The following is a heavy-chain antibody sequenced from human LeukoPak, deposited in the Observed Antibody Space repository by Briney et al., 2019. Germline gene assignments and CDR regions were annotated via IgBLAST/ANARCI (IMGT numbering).Heavy chain of an antibody. V-gene: IGHV1-46*01. Sequence: ASVKVSCKASGYTFTSYYMHWVRQAPGQGLEWMGIINPSGGSTSYAQKFQGRVTMTRDMSTSTVYMELSSLRPEDTAVYYCATDLESYGSGSYDAFDIWGQGTMVTVSS. CDR3: ATDLESYGSGSYDAFDI. CDR2: INPSGGST. J-gene: IGHJ3*02. D-gene: IGHD3-10*01. CDR1: GYTFTSYY.